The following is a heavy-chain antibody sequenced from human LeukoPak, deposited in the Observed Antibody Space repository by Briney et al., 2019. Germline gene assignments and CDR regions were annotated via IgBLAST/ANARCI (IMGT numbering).Heavy chain of an antibody. D-gene: IGHD1-7*01. CDR2: IYSGGST. J-gene: IGHJ5*02. CDR3: ARDRWNYEGWFDP. V-gene: IGHV3-53*01. CDR1: GFTVSSNY. Sequence: PGGSLRLSCAASGFTVSSNYMSWVRQAPGKGLEWVLVIYSGGSTYYADSVKGRFTISRDNSKNTLYLQMNSLRAEDTAVYYCARDRWNYEGWFDPWGQGTLVTVSS.